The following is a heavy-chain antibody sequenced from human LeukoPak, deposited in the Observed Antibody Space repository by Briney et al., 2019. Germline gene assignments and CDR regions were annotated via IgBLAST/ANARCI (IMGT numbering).Heavy chain of an antibody. D-gene: IGHD6-13*01. J-gene: IGHJ4*02. CDR1: GFTFRSYW. CDR3: ARVVSSSGGFDY. CDR2: IKQDGSEQ. V-gene: IGHV3-7*01. Sequence: GGSLRLSCAVSGFTFRSYWMSWVRQAPGKGLEWVANIKQDGSEQYYVDSVKGRFTISIDNAKKSLYLQMNTMRVEDTAVYYCARVVSSSGGFDYWGQGTLVTVSS.